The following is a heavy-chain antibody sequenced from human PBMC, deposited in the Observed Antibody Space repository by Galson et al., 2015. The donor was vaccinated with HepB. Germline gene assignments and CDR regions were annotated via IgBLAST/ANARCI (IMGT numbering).Heavy chain of an antibody. D-gene: IGHD2-2*01. CDR3: ARHKEVVPVAHEHWYFDL. CDR2: IDPSGSYS. V-gene: IGHV5-10-1*01. CDR1: GYSFTSSW. J-gene: IGHJ2*01. Sequence: QSGAEVKQPGESLRISCKGSGYSFTSSWISWVRQMPGKGLEWMGLIDPSGSYSDYSPSSQGHVTISADRSISTAYLQWSSLKASDTAMYYCARHKEVVPVAHEHWYFDLWGRGTLVTVSS.